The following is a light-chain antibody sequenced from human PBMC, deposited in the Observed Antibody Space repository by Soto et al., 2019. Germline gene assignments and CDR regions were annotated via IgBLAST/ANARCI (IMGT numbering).Light chain of an antibody. CDR1: QSVSSSY. J-gene: IGKJ4*01. CDR2: GAS. V-gene: IGKV3-20*01. Sequence: EIVLTQSPGTLSLSPGERATLSCRASQSVSSSYLAWYQHKPGQSPRLLIYGASSRATGIPDRFSGSGSGTVFTLTIRRLEPEDFAVYYCLQFGTSPLRFGGGTKVEIK. CDR3: LQFGTSPLR.